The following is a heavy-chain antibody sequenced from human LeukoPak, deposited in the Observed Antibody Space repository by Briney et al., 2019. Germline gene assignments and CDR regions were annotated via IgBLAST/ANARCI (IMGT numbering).Heavy chain of an antibody. Sequence: KPSETLSLTCAVYGGSFSGYYWSWIRQPPGKGLEWIGEINHSGSTYYNPSLKSRVTISVDTSKNQFSLKLSSVTAADTAMYYCARASCSGGSCYESRGAFDIWGQGTMVTVSS. CDR2: INHSGST. V-gene: IGHV4-34*01. CDR1: GGSFSGYY. D-gene: IGHD2-15*01. J-gene: IGHJ3*02. CDR3: ARASCSGGSCYESRGAFDI.